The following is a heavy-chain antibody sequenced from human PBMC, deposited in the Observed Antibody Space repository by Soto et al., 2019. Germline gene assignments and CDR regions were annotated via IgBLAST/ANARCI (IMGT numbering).Heavy chain of an antibody. D-gene: IGHD3-22*01. CDR1: GYTLTELS. Sequence: ASVKVSCKVSGYTLTELSMHWVRQAPGKGLEWMGGFDPEDGETIYAQKFQGRVTMTEDTSTDTAYMELSSLRSEDTAVYYCATVLYDSSGYYYFDYWGQGTLVTVSS. J-gene: IGHJ4*02. CDR3: ATVLYDSSGYYYFDY. CDR2: FDPEDGET. V-gene: IGHV1-24*01.